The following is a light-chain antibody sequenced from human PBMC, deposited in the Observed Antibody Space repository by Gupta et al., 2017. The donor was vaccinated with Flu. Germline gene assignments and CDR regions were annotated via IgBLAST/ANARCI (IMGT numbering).Light chain of an antibody. J-gene: IGLJ1*01. CDR3: TSSTTSTTLEDV. Sequence: IITDVRNRPSGVSNRFSCSQSGNTASLTISGLQADDEADYYCTSSTTSTTLEDVFGTGTKVTVL. V-gene: IGLV2-14*03. CDR2: DVR.